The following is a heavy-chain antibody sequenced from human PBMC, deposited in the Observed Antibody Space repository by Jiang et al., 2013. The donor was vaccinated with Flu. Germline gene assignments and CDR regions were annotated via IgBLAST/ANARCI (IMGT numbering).Heavy chain of an antibody. CDR1: GGSINSGGYY. V-gene: IGHV4-31*03. CDR2: IYYSGST. D-gene: IGHD5-18*01. Sequence: GLVKPSQTLSLTCTVSGGSINSGGYYWNWIRQPPGKGLEWIGYIYYSGSTYYHPSLKSRIMISLDASKTQFSLQLRSVTAADAGIYYCARADLSSDTPMYDLWGQGTLVTVSS. CDR3: ARADLSSDTPMYDL. J-gene: IGHJ5*02.